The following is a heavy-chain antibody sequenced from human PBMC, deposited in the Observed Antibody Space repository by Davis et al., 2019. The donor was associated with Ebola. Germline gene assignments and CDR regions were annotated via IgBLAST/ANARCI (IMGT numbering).Heavy chain of an antibody. CDR2: ISSTTTST. CDR3: ARGDTDNSGVYWGNPPHWYFDL. CDR1: GFTFSDYY. Sequence: PGGSLRLSCAASGFTFSDYYMTWIRQAPGKGPEWISYISSTTTSTNYADSVKGRFTISRDNAKNSLYLQMDSLRAEDTALYYCARGDTDNSGVYWGNPPHWYFDLWGRGTLVTVSS. V-gene: IGHV3-11*06. D-gene: IGHD3-22*01. J-gene: IGHJ2*01.